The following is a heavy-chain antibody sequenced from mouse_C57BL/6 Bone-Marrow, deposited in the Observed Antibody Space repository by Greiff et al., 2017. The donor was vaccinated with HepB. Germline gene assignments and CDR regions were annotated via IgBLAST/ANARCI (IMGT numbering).Heavy chain of an antibody. V-gene: IGHV1-19*01. Sequence: EVQLQQSGPVLVKPGASVKMSCKASGYTFTDYYMNWVKQSHGKSLEWIGVINPYNGGTSYNQKFKGKATLTVDKSSSTAYMELNSLTSEDSAVYYCARYYSSWFAYWGQGTLVTVSA. D-gene: IGHD1-1*01. CDR3: ARYYSSWFAY. CDR2: INPYNGGT. CDR1: GYTFTDYY. J-gene: IGHJ3*01.